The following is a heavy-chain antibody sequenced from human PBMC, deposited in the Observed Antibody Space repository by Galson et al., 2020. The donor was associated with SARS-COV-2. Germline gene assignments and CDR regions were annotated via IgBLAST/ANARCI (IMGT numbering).Heavy chain of an antibody. V-gene: IGHV4-31*03. CDR1: GGSISSGGYY. D-gene: IGHD3-3*01. Sequence: SETLSLTCTVSGGSISSGGYYWSWIRQHPGKGLEWIGYIYYSGSTYYNPSLKSRVTISVDTSKNQFSLKLSSVTAADTAVYYCARGMDDYDFWSGYFFWGQGTLVTVSS. J-gene: IGHJ4*02. CDR3: ARGMDDYDFWSGYFF. CDR2: IYYSGST.